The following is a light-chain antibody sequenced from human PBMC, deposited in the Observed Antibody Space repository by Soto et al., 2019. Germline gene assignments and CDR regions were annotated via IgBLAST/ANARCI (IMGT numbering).Light chain of an antibody. CDR3: NSYTRSNTLV. J-gene: IGLJ2*01. CDR1: SSDIGGYNY. CDR2: EVS. Sequence: QSALTQPASVSGSPGQSITISCTGTSSDIGGYNYVSWYQHHPGKAPKLMIYEVSNRPSGVSNRFSGSKSGNTASLTISGLQAADEADYYCNSYTRSNTLVFGGGTKLTVL. V-gene: IGLV2-14*01.